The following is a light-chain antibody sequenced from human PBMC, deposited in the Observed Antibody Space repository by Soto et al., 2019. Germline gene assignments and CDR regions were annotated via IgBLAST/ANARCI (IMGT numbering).Light chain of an antibody. CDR2: RNN. CDR3: SSYTSSSTLWV. J-gene: IGLJ3*02. CDR1: SSNIGSAY. V-gene: IGLV1-47*01. Sequence: QAVVTQPPSASGTPGQTVTISCSGSSSNIGSAYIYWYQHLPGTAPKLLIYRNNQRPSGVPDRFSASKSGTSASLAISGLRSEDDADYYCSSYTSSSTLWVFGGGTKLTVL.